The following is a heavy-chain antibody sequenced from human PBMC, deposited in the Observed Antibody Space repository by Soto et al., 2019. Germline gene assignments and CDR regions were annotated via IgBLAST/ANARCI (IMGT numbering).Heavy chain of an antibody. CDR1: GVTVSSNY. CDR2: IYSGGST. CDR3: ARDPPATRHGMDV. V-gene: IGHV3-53*01. J-gene: IGHJ6*02. Sequence: XGSLRLSCTAAGVTVSSNYMSWVRQAPGKGLEWVSVIYSGGSTYCADSVRGRFTISRDNSKNTLYLQMKSLRAEDTAVYYCARDPPATRHGMDVWGQGTTVTVSS.